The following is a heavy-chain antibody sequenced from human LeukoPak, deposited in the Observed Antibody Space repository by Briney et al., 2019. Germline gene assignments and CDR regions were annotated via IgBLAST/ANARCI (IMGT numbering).Heavy chain of an antibody. CDR2: IKQDGSEK. CDR3: ARDPIAAAVDV. J-gene: IGHJ6*02. CDR1: GFIFSSYW. D-gene: IGHD6-13*01. Sequence: GGSLRLSCAASGFIFSSYWMSWVRQAPGKGLEWVANIKQDGSEKYYVDSVKGRFTISRDNAKNSLYLQMNSLRAEDTAVYYCARDPIAAAVDVWGQGTTVTVSS. V-gene: IGHV3-7*01.